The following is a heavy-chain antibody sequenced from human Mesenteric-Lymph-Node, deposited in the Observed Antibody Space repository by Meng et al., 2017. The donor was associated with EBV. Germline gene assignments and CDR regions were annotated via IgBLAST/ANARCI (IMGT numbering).Heavy chain of an antibody. V-gene: IGHV4-34*01. CDR1: GGSFSGYY. CDR2: INHSGST. CDR3: ARKEQQLVHYFDY. D-gene: IGHD6-13*01. J-gene: IGHJ4*02. Sequence: QVHLQQWGAGLLKPSETLSLTCAVYGGSFSGYYWSWIRQPPGKGLEWIGEINHSGSTNYNPSLKSRVTISVDTSKNQFSLKLSSVTAADTAVYYCARKEQQLVHYFDYWGQGTLVTAPQ.